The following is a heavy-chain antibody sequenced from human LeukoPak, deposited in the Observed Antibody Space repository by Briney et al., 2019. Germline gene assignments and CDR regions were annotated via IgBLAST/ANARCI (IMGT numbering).Heavy chain of an antibody. D-gene: IGHD4-17*01. CDR3: ARAAGYGDYRRFDY. V-gene: IGHV3-21*01. CDR1: GFTFSSDS. Sequence: GGSLRLSCAASGFTFSSDSMNWVRQAPGKGREWVSSISSSSDYIYYADSVKGRFTISRDNAKNSLFLQMNSLRAEDTAVYYCARAAGYGDYRRFDYWGQGPLVTVSS. CDR2: ISSSSDYI. J-gene: IGHJ4*02.